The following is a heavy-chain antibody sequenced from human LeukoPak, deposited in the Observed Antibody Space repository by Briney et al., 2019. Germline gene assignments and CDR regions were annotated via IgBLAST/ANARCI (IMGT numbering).Heavy chain of an antibody. D-gene: IGHD1-26*01. Sequence: GGSLRLSCTATGFTFSDFHMSWIRQAPGKGLEWVSHISGSGYAIHHPGSVKGRFTISRDNAKNSLYLQMNSLRVEDSAVYSCARLSGTYSRGGDHWGQGTLVTVSS. CDR1: GFTFSDFH. CDR2: ISGSGYAI. J-gene: IGHJ4*02. CDR3: ARLSGTYSRGGDH. V-gene: IGHV3-11*01.